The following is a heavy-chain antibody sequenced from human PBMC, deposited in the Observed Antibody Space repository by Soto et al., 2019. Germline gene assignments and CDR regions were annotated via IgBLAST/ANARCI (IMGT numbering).Heavy chain of an antibody. V-gene: IGHV1-18*01. CDR2: ISAYNGNL. Sequence: QVQLVQSGAEVKMPGASVKVSCKASGYTFINYGISWVRQAPGQGLEWMGWISAYNGNLNYAQKIQGRVTMTTDAYTTTAYMELRSLRSDDTAVYYCARDGISGAEPFEIWGQGTMVTVSS. CDR3: ARDGISGAEPFEI. CDR1: GYTFINYG. J-gene: IGHJ3*02. D-gene: IGHD1-20*01.